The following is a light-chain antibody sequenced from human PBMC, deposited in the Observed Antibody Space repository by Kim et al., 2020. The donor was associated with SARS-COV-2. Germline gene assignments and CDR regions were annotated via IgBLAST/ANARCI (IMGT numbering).Light chain of an antibody. CDR3: QQRTDWPPWT. CDR1: QSVSTY. V-gene: IGKV3-11*01. Sequence: SPGDRATLSCRASQSVSTYLAWYQQKPGQAPRLLIYDTSSRATGIPARFSGSGSGTDFTLTISSLEPEDFAVYFCQQRTDWPPWTFGQGTKVDIK. J-gene: IGKJ1*01. CDR2: DTS.